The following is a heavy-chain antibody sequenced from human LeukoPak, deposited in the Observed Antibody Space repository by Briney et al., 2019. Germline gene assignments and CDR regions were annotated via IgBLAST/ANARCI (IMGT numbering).Heavy chain of an antibody. CDR1: GGSISSYY. Sequence: PSETLSLTCTVSGGSISSYYWSWIRQPPGKGLEWIGYIYYSGSTNYNPSLKSRVTISVDTSKNQFSLKLSSVTAADTAVYYCARHQLSGYYPDNWFDPWGQGILVTVSS. D-gene: IGHD3-22*01. V-gene: IGHV4-59*08. CDR3: ARHQLSGYYPDNWFDP. CDR2: IYYSGST. J-gene: IGHJ5*02.